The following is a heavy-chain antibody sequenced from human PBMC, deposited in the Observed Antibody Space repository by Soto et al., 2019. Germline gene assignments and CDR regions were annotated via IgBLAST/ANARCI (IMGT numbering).Heavy chain of an antibody. J-gene: IGHJ4*02. Sequence: GWLRVACVASGLNFDKCSMNWVRQPAGKGPEWLASISPSSTYIRYADSVKGRFTISRDNARNSLSLQMMNLRADDTDIYYCATDTGDIEVVPATTWGQGTLVTVSP. D-gene: IGHD2-15*01. CDR2: ISPSSTYI. CDR1: GLNFDKCS. CDR3: ATDTGDIEVVPATT. V-gene: IGHV3-21*04.